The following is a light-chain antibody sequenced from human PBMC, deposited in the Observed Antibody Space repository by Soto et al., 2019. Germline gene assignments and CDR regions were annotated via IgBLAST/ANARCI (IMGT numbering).Light chain of an antibody. J-gene: IGLJ1*01. Sequence: SALTQPASVSGSPGQAITISCTGTSSDVGGYNYGSWYQPHPGKAPKLIIYEVANRPSGVSSRFSGSKSGSTASLIISRLQTEDEADYYCVSYTSSTTYVFGTVTKATVL. V-gene: IGLV2-14*01. CDR3: VSYTSSTTYV. CDR1: SSDVGGYNY. CDR2: EVA.